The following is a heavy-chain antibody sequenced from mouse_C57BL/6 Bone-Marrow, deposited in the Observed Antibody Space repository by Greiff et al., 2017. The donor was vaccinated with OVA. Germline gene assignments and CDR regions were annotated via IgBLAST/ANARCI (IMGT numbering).Heavy chain of an antibody. CDR1: GFTFSSYG. Sequence: EVKLMESGGDLVKPGGSLKLSCAASGFTFSSYGMSWVRQTPDKRLEWVATISSGGSYTYYPDSVKGRFTISRDNAKNTLYLQMSSLKAADTAMYYCAGHSPFADWGQGTLVTVSA. CDR2: ISSGGSYT. V-gene: IGHV5-6*01. J-gene: IGHJ3*01. CDR3: AGHSPFAD. D-gene: IGHD6-2*01.